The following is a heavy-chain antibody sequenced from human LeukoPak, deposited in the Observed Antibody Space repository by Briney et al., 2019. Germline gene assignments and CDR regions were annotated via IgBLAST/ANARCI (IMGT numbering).Heavy chain of an antibody. CDR3: ARGSSGWYFFDY. CDR1: GFTFSSYN. Sequence: GGSLRLSCAASGFTFSSYNMNWVRQAPGKGLEWVSYISTGSSSIYYADSVKGRFTISRDNAENSLYLHVSSLRDDDTAVYYCARGSSGWYFFDYWGQGTLVTVSS. D-gene: IGHD6-19*01. CDR2: ISTGSSSI. V-gene: IGHV3-48*02. J-gene: IGHJ4*02.